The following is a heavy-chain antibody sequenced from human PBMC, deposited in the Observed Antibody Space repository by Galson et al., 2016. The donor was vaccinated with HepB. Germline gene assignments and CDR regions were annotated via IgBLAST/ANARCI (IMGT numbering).Heavy chain of an antibody. CDR2: ISPGGGRT. D-gene: IGHD2-2*01. J-gene: IGHJ1*01. CDR1: GVVFSNYA. V-gene: IGHV3-23*01. Sequence: SLRLSCAASGVVFSNYAMTWVRQAPGKGLEWVSGISPGGGRTFYADSVEGRFTISRDNSQNTVFLQMNNLRGDDTAVYYCAIVPVDREYYDLGQWTLVTVSS. CDR3: AIVPVDREYYD.